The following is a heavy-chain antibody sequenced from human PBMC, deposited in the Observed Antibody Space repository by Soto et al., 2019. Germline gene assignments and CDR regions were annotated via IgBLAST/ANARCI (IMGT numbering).Heavy chain of an antibody. CDR2: IYYSGST. CDR3: AGIVATITPVGWFDP. J-gene: IGHJ5*02. V-gene: IGHV4-59*01. Sequence: SETLSLTCTVSCGSISSYYWSWIRQPPGKGLEWIGYIYYSGSTNYNPSLKSRVTISVDTSKNQFSLKLSSVTAADTAVYYCAGIVATITPVGWFDPWGQGTLVTVSS. D-gene: IGHD5-12*01. CDR1: CGSISSYY.